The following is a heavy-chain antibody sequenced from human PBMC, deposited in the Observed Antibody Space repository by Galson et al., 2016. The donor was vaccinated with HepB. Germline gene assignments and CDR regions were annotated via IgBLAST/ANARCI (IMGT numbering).Heavy chain of an antibody. J-gene: IGHJ6*02. CDR2: TYYRSQWFN. CDR1: GDSVTNDDTI. Sequence: CAISGDSVTNDDTIWNWIRQSPSRGLEWVGRTYYRSQWFNEYAASVKSRITINSDTSRNQFSLQLDSVTPDGTAAYFCTRGYMHTGMNVWGQGTTVTVSS. D-gene: IGHD5-18*01. V-gene: IGHV6-1*01. CDR3: TRGYMHTGMNV.